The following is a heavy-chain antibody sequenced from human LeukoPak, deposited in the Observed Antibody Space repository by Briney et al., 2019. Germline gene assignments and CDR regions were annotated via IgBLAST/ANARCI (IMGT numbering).Heavy chain of an antibody. Sequence: SETLSLTCTVSGGSISSYYWSWIRQPPGKGLEWIGYIYYSGSTYYNPSLKSRVTISVDTSKNQFSLKLSSVTAADTAVYYCARRIPYYDILTWSNAHWFDPWGQGTLVTVSS. CDR1: GGSISSYY. CDR2: IYYSGST. J-gene: IGHJ5*02. V-gene: IGHV4-59*12. CDR3: ARRIPYYDILTWSNAHWFDP. D-gene: IGHD3-9*01.